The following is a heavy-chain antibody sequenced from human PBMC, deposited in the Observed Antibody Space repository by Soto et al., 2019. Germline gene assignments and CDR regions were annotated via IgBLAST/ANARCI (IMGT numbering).Heavy chain of an antibody. CDR3: AHSISLCGAFDT. V-gene: IGHV2-5*05. J-gene: IGHJ3*02. CDR1: GFSLSTSGVG. Sequence: QITVKESGPTLVKPPQTRTLTCTFSGFSLSTSGVGGGWIRQPPGTALEWLALIYWDDDKRYGPSLKSRLAITNDSSKYQLVLTMTTMDPVDTATYYCAHSISLCGAFDTWGRRTMVTVSS. CDR2: IYWDDDK.